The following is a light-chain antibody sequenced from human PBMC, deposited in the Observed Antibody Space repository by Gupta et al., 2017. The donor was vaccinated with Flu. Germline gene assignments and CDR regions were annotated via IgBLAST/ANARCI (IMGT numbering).Light chain of an antibody. CDR2: GKN. J-gene: IGLJ2*01. Sequence: SSELTQAPAVSVALGRTVRITCQGDSLRRYYASWYQQKPGQAPVLVIYGKNNRPSGIPNRFSGASSGNTASLTITGAQAEDEADYYCNSRDNSGNHVVFGGGTKLTVL. CDR1: SLRRYY. CDR3: NSRDNSGNHVV. V-gene: IGLV3-19*01.